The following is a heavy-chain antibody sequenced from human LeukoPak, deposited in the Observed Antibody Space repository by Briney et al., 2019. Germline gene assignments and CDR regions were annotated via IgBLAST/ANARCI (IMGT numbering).Heavy chain of an antibody. D-gene: IGHD6-13*01. Sequence: SETLSLTCTVSGGSISSYYWSWIRQPAGKGLEWIGRIYTSGSTNYNPSLKGRVTMSVDTSKNQFSLKLSSVTAADTAVYYCARDRGAYSSSWYATHAFDIWGQGTMVTVSS. CDR2: IYTSGST. V-gene: IGHV4-4*07. J-gene: IGHJ3*02. CDR3: ARDRGAYSSSWYATHAFDI. CDR1: GGSISSYY.